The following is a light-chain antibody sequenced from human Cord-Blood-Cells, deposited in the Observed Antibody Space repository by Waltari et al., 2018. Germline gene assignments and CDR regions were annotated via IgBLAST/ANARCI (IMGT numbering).Light chain of an antibody. CDR3: QQYNSPFT. J-gene: IGKJ3*01. CDR1: QSISSW. V-gene: IGKV1-5*01. CDR2: DAS. Sequence: DIQMTQSPSTLSASVGDRVTITCRASQSISSWLAWYQQKPGKAPKLLIYDASSLESGVPSRFSGSGSGTEFTLTISSLQPDDFATYYCQQYNSPFTFGPGPKVDIK.